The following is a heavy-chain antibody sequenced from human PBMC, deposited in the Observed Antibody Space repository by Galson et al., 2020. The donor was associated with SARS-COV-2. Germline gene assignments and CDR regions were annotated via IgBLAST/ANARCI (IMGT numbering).Heavy chain of an antibody. Sequence: ASVTVSCKATGYTFTSYYMHWVRQAPGQGLEWMGWTNTNTGNPMYAQGSTGRFVFSLDTSVTTAYLQINNLKAEDTAVYYCARVGRVTVYGVVLNYFDYWGQGTLVTVSS. J-gene: IGHJ4*02. D-gene: IGHD3-3*01. CDR2: TNTNTGNP. CDR3: ARVGRVTVYGVVLNYFDY. V-gene: IGHV7-4-1*02. CDR1: GYTFTSYY.